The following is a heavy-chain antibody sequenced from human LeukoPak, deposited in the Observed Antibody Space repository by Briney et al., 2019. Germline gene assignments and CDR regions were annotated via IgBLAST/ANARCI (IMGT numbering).Heavy chain of an antibody. CDR2: ISYDGSNK. Sequence: GRSLRLSCAASGFTFSSYAMHWVRQAPGKGLEWVAVISYDGSNKYYADSVKGRFTISRDNSKNTLYLQMNSLRAEDTAVYYCARYFGGGYSYGSDYYFDYWGQGTLVTVSS. J-gene: IGHJ4*02. CDR1: GFTFSSYA. V-gene: IGHV3-30-3*01. CDR3: ARYFGGGYSYGSDYYFDY. D-gene: IGHD5-18*01.